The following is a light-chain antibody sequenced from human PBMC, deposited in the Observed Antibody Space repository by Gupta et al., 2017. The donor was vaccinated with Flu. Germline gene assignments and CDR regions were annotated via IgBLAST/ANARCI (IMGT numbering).Light chain of an antibody. CDR1: QSVSSY. CDR2: GAS. CDR3: QQYNKWPRT. Sequence: PATLSVSPGERATLSCRASQSVSSYVAWYQQRPGQAPRLLIYGASTRATGFPARFSGSGSGTEFTLTISSLQSEDFAVYYCQQYNKWPRTFGRGTKVEIK. V-gene: IGKV3-15*01. J-gene: IGKJ1*01.